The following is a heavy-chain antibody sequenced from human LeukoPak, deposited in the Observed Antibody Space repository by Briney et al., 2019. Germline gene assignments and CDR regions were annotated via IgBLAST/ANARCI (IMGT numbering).Heavy chain of an antibody. CDR2: ISSSSSYI. CDR3: ARSHDCSSTSCQIGWFDP. J-gene: IGHJ5*02. V-gene: IGHV3-21*01. Sequence: GSLRLSCAASGFTFSSYSMNWVRQAPGKGLEWVSSISSSSSYIYYADSVKGRFTISRDNAKNSLYLQMNSLRAEDTAVYYCARSHDCSSTSCQIGWFDPWGQGTLVTVSS. CDR1: GFTFSSYS. D-gene: IGHD2-2*01.